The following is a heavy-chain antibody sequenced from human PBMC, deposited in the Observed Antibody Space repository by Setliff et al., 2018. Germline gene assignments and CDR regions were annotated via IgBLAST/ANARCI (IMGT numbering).Heavy chain of an antibody. J-gene: IGHJ4*02. Sequence: SGPTLVNPTQTLTLTCTFSGFSLTTTRAAVGWIRQPPGKALEWLALIYWDDDKRYTYSPSLKTRLTVSRDTYRNQVVLTMANMDPVDTATYYCAHRRVGNYDSSGNYHSYFDYWGQGILVTVSS. D-gene: IGHD3-22*01. V-gene: IGHV2-5*02. CDR3: AHRRVGNYDSSGNYHSYFDY. CDR1: GFSLTTTRAA. CDR2: IYWDDDK.